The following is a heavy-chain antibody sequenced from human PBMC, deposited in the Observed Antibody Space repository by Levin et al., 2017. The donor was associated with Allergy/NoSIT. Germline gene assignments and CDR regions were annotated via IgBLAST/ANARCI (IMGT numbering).Heavy chain of an antibody. CDR1: GYSFIGYD. Sequence: ASVKVSCKTSGYSFIGYDINWVRQAAGQGLEWMGWMNPSTGNTGYAQQFQGRVTMTRNTSMATAYMELTSLTSDDTAVYYCARMSSAGTLPWFDPWGQGTLVIVSS. CDR2: MNPSTGNT. V-gene: IGHV1-8*01. D-gene: IGHD6-13*01. CDR3: ARMSSAGTLPWFDP. J-gene: IGHJ5*02.